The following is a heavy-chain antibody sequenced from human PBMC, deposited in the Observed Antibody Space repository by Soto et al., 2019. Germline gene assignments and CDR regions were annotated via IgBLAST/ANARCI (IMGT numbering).Heavy chain of an antibody. CDR3: ARDKGYYDILTSRY. Sequence: SETLSLTCAVSGYSISSGYYWGWIRQPPGKGLEWIGSIYHSGSTYYNPSLKSRVTISVDTSKNQFSLKLSSVTAADTAVYYCARDKGYYDILTSRYWGQGTVGTVS. CDR1: GYSISSGYY. D-gene: IGHD3-9*01. V-gene: IGHV4-38-2*02. CDR2: IYHSGST. J-gene: IGHJ4*02.